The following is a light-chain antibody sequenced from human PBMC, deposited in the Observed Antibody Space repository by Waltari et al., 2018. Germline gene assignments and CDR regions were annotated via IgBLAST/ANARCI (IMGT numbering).Light chain of an antibody. J-gene: IGLJ3*02. Sequence: QSALTQPASVSGSPGQSITISCPGTTSDVGGFNYYPWYQQYPGKAPKLLIYDVNNRPSGVSERFSGSKSGNTASLTISGLLSEDEADYHCCSYAGSTNILFGGGTKVTVL. CDR3: CSYAGSTNIL. CDR2: DVN. V-gene: IGLV2-23*02. CDR1: TSDVGGFNY.